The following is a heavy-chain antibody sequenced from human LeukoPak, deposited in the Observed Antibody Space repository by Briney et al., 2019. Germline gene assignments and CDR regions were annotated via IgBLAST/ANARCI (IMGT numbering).Heavy chain of an antibody. J-gene: IGHJ4*02. D-gene: IGHD3-9*01. CDR3: ASINYDILTGYRDY. Sequence: ASVKVSCKASGGTFSSYAISWVRQAPGQGLEWMGGIIPIFGTANYAQKFQGRVTITADKSTSTAYMELSSLRSEDTAVYYCASINYDILTGYRDYWGQGTLVTVPS. V-gene: IGHV1-69*06. CDR1: GGTFSSYA. CDR2: IIPIFGTA.